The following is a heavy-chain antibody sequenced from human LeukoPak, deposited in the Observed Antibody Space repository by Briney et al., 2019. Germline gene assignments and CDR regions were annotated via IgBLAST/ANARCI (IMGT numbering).Heavy chain of an antibody. D-gene: IGHD6-19*01. CDR3: ARDRSSAGWYDAFDI. CDR2: ISSSSSYI. V-gene: IGHV3-21*01. J-gene: IGHJ3*02. Sequence: GGSLRLSCAASGFTFSSYSMNWVRQAPGKGLEWVSSISSSSSYIYYADSVKGRFTISRDNAKNSLYLQMNSLRAEDTAVYYCARDRSSAGWYDAFDIWGQGTMVTVSS. CDR1: GFTFSSYS.